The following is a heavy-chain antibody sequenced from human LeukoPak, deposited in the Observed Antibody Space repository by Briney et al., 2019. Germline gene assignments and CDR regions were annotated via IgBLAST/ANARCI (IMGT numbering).Heavy chain of an antibody. D-gene: IGHD3-22*01. J-gene: IGHJ4*02. CDR1: GYTFTGYY. CDR3: ARNYYYDSSSPDY. CDR2: INTNTGNP. V-gene: IGHV7-4-1*02. Sequence: ASVKVSCKASGYTFTGYYMHWVRQAPGQGLEWMGWINTNTGNPTYAQGFTGRFVFSLDTSVGTAYLQISSLKAEDTAVYYCARNYYYDSSSPDYWGQGTLVTVSS.